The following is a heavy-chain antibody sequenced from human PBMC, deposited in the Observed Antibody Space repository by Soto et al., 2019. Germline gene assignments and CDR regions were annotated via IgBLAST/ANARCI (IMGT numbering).Heavy chain of an antibody. D-gene: IGHD2-8*01. CDR3: TAGKLYPSLDCDY. J-gene: IGHJ4*02. CDR2: IRSKAYGGTT. CDR1: GFTFGDYA. V-gene: IGHV3-49*04. Sequence: GGSLRLSCTASGFTFGDYAMSWVRQAPGKGLEWVGFIRSKAYGGTTEYAASVKGRFTISRDDSKSIAYLQMNSLKTEDTAVYYCTAGKLYPSLDCDYWGQGTLGTVSA.